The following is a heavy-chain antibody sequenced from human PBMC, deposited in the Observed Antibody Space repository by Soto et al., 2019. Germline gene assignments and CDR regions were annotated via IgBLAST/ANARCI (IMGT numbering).Heavy chain of an antibody. V-gene: IGHV1-69*02. CDR2: IIPILGIA. Sequence: SVKVSCKASGGTFSSYTISWVRQAPGQGLEWMGRIIPILGIANYAQKFQGRVTITADKSTSTAYMELSSLRSEDTAVYYCATAWAVYSSSHPPFPYGMDVWGQGTTVTVSS. CDR1: GGTFSSYT. CDR3: ATAWAVYSSSHPPFPYGMDV. J-gene: IGHJ6*02. D-gene: IGHD6-13*01.